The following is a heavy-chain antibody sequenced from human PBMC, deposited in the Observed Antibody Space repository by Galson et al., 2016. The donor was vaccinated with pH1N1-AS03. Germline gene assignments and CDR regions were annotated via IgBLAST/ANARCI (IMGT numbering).Heavy chain of an antibody. Sequence: PALVKPTQTLTLTCTFSGFSLDSTDVNVAWIRQPPGKALEWLALIRWNGDKHYSPSLKNRLTVTKDTSKNQVALTMTNLDPVDTATYFCARDFNWRIDYWGQGTLVTVSS. J-gene: IGHJ4*02. V-gene: IGHV2-5*01. CDR1: GFSLDSTDVN. CDR2: IRWNGDK. D-gene: IGHD1-1*01. CDR3: ARDFNWRIDY.